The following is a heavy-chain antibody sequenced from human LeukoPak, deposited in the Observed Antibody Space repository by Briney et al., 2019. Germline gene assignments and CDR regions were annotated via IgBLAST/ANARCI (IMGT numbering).Heavy chain of an antibody. D-gene: IGHD3-3*01. J-gene: IGHJ4*02. V-gene: IGHV3-66*01. Sequence: PGGSLRLSCTASGFTVSSNYMSWVRQAPGKGLEWVSLIYGDGSTYYADSVKGSFNISRDNSKNTMSLQMNSLRAEDTAVYYCGRGYDQDSVFDYWGQSTLVTVSS. CDR3: GRGYDQDSVFDY. CDR2: IYGDGST. CDR1: GFTVSSNY.